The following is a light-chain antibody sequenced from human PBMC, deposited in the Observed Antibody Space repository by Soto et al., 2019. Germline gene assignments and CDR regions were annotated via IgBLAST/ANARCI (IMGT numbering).Light chain of an antibody. Sequence: EIVLTQSPGTLSLSPGERATLSCRASQSVSRSYLAWYQQKPGEAPRLLIYGASSRATGIPDRFTGSGSGTDFTLTISRLETEDFEVYSCQHDGDSSNTFGQGTKLEIK. J-gene: IGKJ2*01. CDR3: QHDGDSSNT. V-gene: IGKV3-20*01. CDR1: QSVSRSY. CDR2: GAS.